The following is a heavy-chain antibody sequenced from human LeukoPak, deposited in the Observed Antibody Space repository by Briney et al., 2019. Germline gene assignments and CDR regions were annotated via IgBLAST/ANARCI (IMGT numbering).Heavy chain of an antibody. CDR1: GDSITRRSDY. CDR2: NYYSGST. CDR3: ARNESVLGTTGLNDFFDD. Sequence: SESLSLTCTVTGDSITRRSDYWGWVRQPPGKGLEWIGSNYYSGSTYYNPSFKSRVTISEDTSRNQFSLQLSYVTAADTAVYYCARNESVLGTTGLNDFFDDWGQGSLVTVSS. V-gene: IGHV4-39*01. J-gene: IGHJ4*02. D-gene: IGHD1-26*01.